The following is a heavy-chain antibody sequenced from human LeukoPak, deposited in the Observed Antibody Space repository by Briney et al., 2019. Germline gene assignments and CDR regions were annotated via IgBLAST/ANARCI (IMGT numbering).Heavy chain of an antibody. Sequence: PGGSLRLSCAASGFTFSSYAMHWVRQTPGKGLEWVAVISYDGSNKYYADSVKGRFTISRDNSKNTLYLQMNSLRAEDTAVYYCASDYYEGPSVVIVSPSGYWGQGTLVTVSS. CDR2: ISYDGSNK. V-gene: IGHV3-30*04. CDR1: GFTFSSYA. J-gene: IGHJ4*02. CDR3: ASDYYEGPSVVIVSPSGY. D-gene: IGHD3-22*01.